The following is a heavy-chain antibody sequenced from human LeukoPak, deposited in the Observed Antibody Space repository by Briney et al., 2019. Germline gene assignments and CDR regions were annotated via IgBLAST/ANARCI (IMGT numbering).Heavy chain of an antibody. J-gene: IGHJ4*02. Sequence: GGSLRLSCAASGLTVSSNYMSWVRQAPGKGLEWVSYISSSSSTIYYADSVKGRFTISRDNAKNSLYLQMNSLRAEDTAVYYCARDSCSGGSCYSSYWGQGTLVTVSS. CDR2: ISSSSSTI. V-gene: IGHV3-48*01. CDR3: ARDSCSGGSCYSSY. D-gene: IGHD2-15*01. CDR1: GLTVSSNY.